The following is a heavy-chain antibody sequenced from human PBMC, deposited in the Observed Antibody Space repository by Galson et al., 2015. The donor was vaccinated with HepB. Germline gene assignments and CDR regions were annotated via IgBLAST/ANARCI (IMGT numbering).Heavy chain of an antibody. Sequence: SLRLSCAASGFTFSSYAMSWVRQPPGRGLEWVSVISGSGTTFYSDSVNGRFTISRDSSKSTLYLQMNSLTVDDTAVYYCGKALRPTAIRYYGMDVWGQGTRSPSP. D-gene: IGHD3-10*01. J-gene: IGHJ6*02. CDR3: GKALRPTAIRYYGMDV. V-gene: IGHV3-23*01. CDR1: GFTFSSYA. CDR2: ISGSGTT.